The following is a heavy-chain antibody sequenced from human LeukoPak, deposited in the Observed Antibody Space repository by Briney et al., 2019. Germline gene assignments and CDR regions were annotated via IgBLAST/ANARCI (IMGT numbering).Heavy chain of an antibody. D-gene: IGHD2-21*02. CDR1: GFTLDDYG. V-gene: IGHV3-49*05. Sequence: KSGGSLRLSCTASGFTLDDYGVSWFRQAPGKGLEWVGFIRNKAYGGTKEYAASVKDRFTISRDDSESIAYLQMNSLKNEDTAVYYCARSRRVSCGGACYSFDYWGQGTLVTVSS. CDR2: IRNKAYGGTK. CDR3: ARSRRVSCGGACYSFDY. J-gene: IGHJ4*02.